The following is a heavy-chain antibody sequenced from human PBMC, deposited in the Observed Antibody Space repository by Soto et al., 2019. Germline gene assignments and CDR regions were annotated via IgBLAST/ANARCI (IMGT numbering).Heavy chain of an antibody. Sequence: PSLTCAVSGYSMTSGYYWGWVRQPPGKGLEWLGSIYHGGSVYYNPSLKSRVTLSLDASKNHFSLHLTSVTAADTAVYYCARTFDYYGMDVWGKGTALTVAS. J-gene: IGHJ6*04. D-gene: IGHD3-3*01. CDR3: ARTFDYYGMDV. CDR2: IYHGGSV. V-gene: IGHV4-38-2*01. CDR1: GYSMTSGYY.